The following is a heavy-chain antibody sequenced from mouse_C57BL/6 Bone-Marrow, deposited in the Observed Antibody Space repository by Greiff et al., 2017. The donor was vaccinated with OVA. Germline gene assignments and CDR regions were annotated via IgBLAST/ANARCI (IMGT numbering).Heavy chain of an antibody. V-gene: IGHV1-15*01. Sequence: QVQLQQSGAELVRPGASVTLSCKASGYTFTDYEMHWVKQTPVHGLEWIGAIDPETGGTAYNQKFKGKAILTADKSSSTAYMELRSLTSEDSAVYYCTRRFITTVVARYFDVWGTGTTVTVSS. D-gene: IGHD1-1*01. CDR1: GYTFTDYE. CDR3: TRRFITTVVARYFDV. CDR2: IDPETGGT. J-gene: IGHJ1*03.